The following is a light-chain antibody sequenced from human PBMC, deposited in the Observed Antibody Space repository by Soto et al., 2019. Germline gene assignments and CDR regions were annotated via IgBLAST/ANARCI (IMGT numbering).Light chain of an antibody. J-gene: IGKJ4*01. V-gene: IGKV3-20*01. CDR3: QQYGSSPLT. CDR2: GAS. Sequence: EIVLTQSPGTLSLSPGERATLSCRASERLSSVYLAWYQQRPCQPPRLLIYGASNRATGIPDRFSGSGSGTDFTLIINRLEPEDFAVYYCQQYGSSPLTFGGGTKVDIK. CDR1: ERLSSVY.